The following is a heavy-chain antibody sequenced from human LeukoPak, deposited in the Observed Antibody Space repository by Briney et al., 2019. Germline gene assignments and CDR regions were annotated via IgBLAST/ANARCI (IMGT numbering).Heavy chain of an antibody. Sequence: SETLSLTCAVYGGSFSGYYWSWIRQPPGKGLEWIGENNHSGSTNYNPSLKSRVTISVDTSKNQFSLKLSSVTAADTAVYYCARWDDSSGYYYFDYWGQGTLVTVSS. CDR2: NNHSGST. CDR3: ARWDDSSGYYYFDY. CDR1: GGSFSGYY. J-gene: IGHJ4*02. D-gene: IGHD3-22*01. V-gene: IGHV4-34*01.